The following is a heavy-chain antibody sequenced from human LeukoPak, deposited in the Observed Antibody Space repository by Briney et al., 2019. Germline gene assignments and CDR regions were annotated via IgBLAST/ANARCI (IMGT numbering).Heavy chain of an antibody. V-gene: IGHV3-23*05. CDR3: AIGDSLGELSSSFEY. Sequence: GGSLRLSCAASGFTFSTYAMTWVRQATGKGLECVAAIYSGDSTYYPDSVKGRFTVSRDNSKNTLYLQMNSLRAEDTAVYYCAIGDSLGELSSSFEYWDQGTLVTVSS. D-gene: IGHD3-16*02. CDR1: GFTFSTYA. CDR2: IYSGDST. J-gene: IGHJ4*02.